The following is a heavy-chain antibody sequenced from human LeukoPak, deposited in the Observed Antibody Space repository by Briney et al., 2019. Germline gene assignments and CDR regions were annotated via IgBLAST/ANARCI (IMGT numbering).Heavy chain of an antibody. CDR3: ARPKVSGYFDY. CDR1: GFTFGDYY. V-gene: IGHV3-11*04. J-gene: IGHJ4*02. CDR2: MTNSGGTI. D-gene: IGHD3-3*01. Sequence: PGGSLRLSCAASGFTFGDYYMSWIRQAPGKGLEWVSYMTNSGGTIYYADSVKGRFTISRDNAKNPLYLQMNSLRAEDTAVYYCARPKVSGYFDYWGQGTLVTVSS.